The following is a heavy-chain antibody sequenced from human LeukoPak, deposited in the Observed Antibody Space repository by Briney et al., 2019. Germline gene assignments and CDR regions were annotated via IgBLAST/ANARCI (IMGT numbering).Heavy chain of an antibody. V-gene: IGHV3-66*01. Sequence: TGGSLRLSCLASGFTVSTSYMSWVRQAPGRGPEWVSVIYSGGNTYYADSVKGRFIISRDNSKNTLFLQMEALRGEDTAVYYCASGLEHLQHWFYWGQGTRVSVYS. CDR2: IYSGGNT. D-gene: IGHD1/OR15-1a*01. CDR1: GFTVSTSY. J-gene: IGHJ4*02. CDR3: ASGLEHLQHWFY.